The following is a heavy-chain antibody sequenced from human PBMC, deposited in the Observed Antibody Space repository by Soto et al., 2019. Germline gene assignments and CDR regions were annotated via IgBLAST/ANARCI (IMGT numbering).Heavy chain of an antibody. CDR1: GFPFANFL. J-gene: IGHJ4*02. D-gene: IGHD3-10*01. CDR3: IGSFPF. Sequence: GGSLRLSCITSGFPFANFLTSWFRQAPGKGLEWVGFIRSQPYGGTTQYAPSVSGRFIISRDDSKGILYLQMNSLTTEDSGVYYCIGSFPFWGQGTLVTVSS. V-gene: IGHV3-49*03. CDR2: IRSQPYGGTT.